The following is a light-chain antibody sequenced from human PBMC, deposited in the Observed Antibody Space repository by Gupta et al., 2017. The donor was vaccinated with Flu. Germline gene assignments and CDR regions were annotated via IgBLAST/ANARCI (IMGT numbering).Light chain of an antibody. J-gene: IGKJ1*01. V-gene: IGKV1-27*01. CDR1: QGIKNY. Sequence: DVQMTQSPSSLSASVGDRVTITCRASQGIKNYVAWYHQRPGEVPKFLICDASSLQSGVPSRFSGSGSGTEFNLTITSLQPEDFGTYYCQQGDSPPRTLGQGTALELK. CDR3: QQGDSPPRT. CDR2: DAS.